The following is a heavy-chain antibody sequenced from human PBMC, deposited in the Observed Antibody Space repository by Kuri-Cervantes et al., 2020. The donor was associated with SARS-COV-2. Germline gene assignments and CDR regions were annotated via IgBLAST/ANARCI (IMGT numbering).Heavy chain of an antibody. Sequence: GESLKISCAVSGFTFRSYWMSWVRQAPGKGLEYVANINQDGSATYYVDSVKGRLTISRDNAKTSLYLQMNSLKPEDTAVYYCAREEGGELGEAFDYWGQGALVTVSS. CDR3: AREEGGELGEAFDY. J-gene: IGHJ4*02. D-gene: IGHD7-27*01. CDR1: GFTFRSYW. V-gene: IGHV3-7*01. CDR2: INQDGSAT.